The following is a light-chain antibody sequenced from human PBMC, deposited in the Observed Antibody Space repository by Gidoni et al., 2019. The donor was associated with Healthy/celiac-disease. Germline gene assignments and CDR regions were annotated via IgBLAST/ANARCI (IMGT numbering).Light chain of an antibody. CDR2: QDT. CDR1: KLENKF. J-gene: IGLJ2*01. Sequence: SYELTRPPSVSMSPGQTASITCSGDKLENKFACWYQQKPGQSPVLVIYQDTKRPSGIPERFSASNSGNTATLTITGTQAMDEADYYCQAWDSSTAVFGGGTKLTVL. V-gene: IGLV3-1*01. CDR3: QAWDSSTAV.